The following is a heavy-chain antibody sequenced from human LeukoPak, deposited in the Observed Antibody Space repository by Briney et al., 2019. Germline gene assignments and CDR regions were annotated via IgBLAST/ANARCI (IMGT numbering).Heavy chain of an antibody. D-gene: IGHD6-19*01. CDR2: ISGTGGGT. CDR3: AKDSSGWYYFDH. V-gene: IGHV3-23*01. CDR1: GFTISSYA. Sequence: GGSLRLSCAASGFTISSYAMSWVRQAPGKGLEWASAISGTGGGTYYADSVKGRFTISRDNSKNTLFLQMNSLRAEDSAVYYCAKDSSGWYYFDHWGQGTLVIVSS. J-gene: IGHJ4*02.